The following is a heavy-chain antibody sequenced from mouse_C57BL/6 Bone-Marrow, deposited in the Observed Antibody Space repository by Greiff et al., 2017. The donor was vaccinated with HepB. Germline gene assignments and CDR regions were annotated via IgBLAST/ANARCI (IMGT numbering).Heavy chain of an antibody. D-gene: IGHD1-1*01. CDR1: GYTFTSYW. Sequence: QVQLKQPGAELVMPGASVKLSCKASGYTFTSYWMHWVKQRPGQGLEWIGEIDPSDSYTNYNQKFKGKSTLTVDKSSSTAYMQLSSLTSEDSAVYYCARRYYGSSYSWYFDVWGTGTTVTVSS. J-gene: IGHJ1*03. CDR2: IDPSDSYT. CDR3: ARRYYGSSYSWYFDV. V-gene: IGHV1-69*01.